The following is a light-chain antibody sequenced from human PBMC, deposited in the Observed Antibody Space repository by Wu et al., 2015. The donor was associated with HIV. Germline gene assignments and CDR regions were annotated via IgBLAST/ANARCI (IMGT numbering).Light chain of an antibody. Sequence: DIQMTQSPSTLSASVGDRVTITCRASQSISNWLAWYQQKPGKAPNLLIYKASSLESGVPSRFSGSGYGTEFTLTISSLQPDDFATYYCQQYNSNPWTFGQGPRWKSN. CDR3: QQYNSNPWT. CDR2: KAS. J-gene: IGKJ1*01. CDR1: QSISNW. V-gene: IGKV1-5*03.